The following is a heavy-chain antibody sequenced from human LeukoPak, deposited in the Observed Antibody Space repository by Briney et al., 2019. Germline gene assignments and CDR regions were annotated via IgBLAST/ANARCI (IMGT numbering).Heavy chain of an antibody. J-gene: IGHJ4*02. Sequence: ASVKVSCKASGYTFTGYYMHWVRQAPGQGLEWMGWINPNSGGTNYAQKFQGRVTMTRDTSISTAYMELSRLRSDDTAVYYCARLGGRIAAADPVFDYWGQGTLVTVSS. CDR2: INPNSGGT. D-gene: IGHD6-13*01. CDR3: ARLGGRIAAADPVFDY. V-gene: IGHV1-2*02. CDR1: GYTFTGYY.